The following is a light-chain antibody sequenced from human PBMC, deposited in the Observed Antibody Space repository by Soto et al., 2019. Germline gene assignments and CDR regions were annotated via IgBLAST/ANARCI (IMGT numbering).Light chain of an antibody. CDR2: AAS. J-gene: IGKJ4*01. V-gene: IGKV1-17*01. Sequence: DIQMTQSPSSLSASVGDRVTITCRASQGIRNELGWYQQKPGKAPKRLIYAASSLQSGVPSRFSGSGYGTEFTLTISSLQPEDFATYYCLQHNSYPHTFGGGIKVDIK. CDR3: LQHNSYPHT. CDR1: QGIRNE.